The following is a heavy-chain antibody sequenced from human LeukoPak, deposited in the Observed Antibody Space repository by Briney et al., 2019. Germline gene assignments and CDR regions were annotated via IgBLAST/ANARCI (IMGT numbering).Heavy chain of an antibody. Sequence: GESLKISCKGSGYSFTTYWIGWVRQIPGKGLEWMGIIYPGDSDTRYSPSFQGQVTISADKSISTAYLQWSSLKASDTAMYYCARHPRYCSSTSCYPYYYMDVWGEGATVTVSS. CDR1: GYSFTTYW. D-gene: IGHD2-2*01. CDR2: IYPGDSDT. V-gene: IGHV5-51*01. CDR3: ARHPRYCSSTSCYPYYYMDV. J-gene: IGHJ6*03.